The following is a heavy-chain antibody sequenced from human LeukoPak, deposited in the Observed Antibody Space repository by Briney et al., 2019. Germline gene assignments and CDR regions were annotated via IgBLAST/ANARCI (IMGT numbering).Heavy chain of an antibody. D-gene: IGHD6-19*01. Sequence: SETLSLTCTVSGGSISSYYWSWIRQPPGKGLEWIGEINHSGSTNYNPSLKSRVTISVDTSKNQFSLKLSSVTAADTAVYYCARPRRFYSSGFFDYWGQGTLVTVSS. J-gene: IGHJ4*02. CDR3: ARPRRFYSSGFFDY. CDR1: GGSISSYY. CDR2: INHSGST. V-gene: IGHV4-34*01.